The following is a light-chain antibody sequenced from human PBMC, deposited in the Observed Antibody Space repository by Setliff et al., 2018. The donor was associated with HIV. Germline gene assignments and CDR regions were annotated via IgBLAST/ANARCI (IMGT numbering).Light chain of an antibody. J-gene: IGLJ1*01. CDR3: CSHADSSTNNYV. V-gene: IGLV2-23*02. CDR2: EVT. CDR1: SSDVGSYDL. Sequence: SVLTQPASVSGSPGQSITISCTGSSSDVGSYDLVSWYQQHPGKAPKLLIYEVTKRPSGVSNRFSGSKSGNTASLTIFGLQAEDEGDYYCCSHADSSTNNYVFGAGTKVTVL.